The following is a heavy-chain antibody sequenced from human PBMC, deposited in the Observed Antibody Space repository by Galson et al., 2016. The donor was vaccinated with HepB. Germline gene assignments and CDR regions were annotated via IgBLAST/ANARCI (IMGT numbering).Heavy chain of an antibody. D-gene: IGHD1-26*01. CDR2: IYHSGTT. Sequence: ETLSLTCAVSGGSISSSNWWTWVRQPPGKGLEWIGEIYHSGTTHYNPSLESRVTISVDKSKNQFSLKLNSVTAADTAVYYCARNSGGSYLGWFDPWGQGILVTVSS. V-gene: IGHV4-4*02. CDR3: ARNSGGSYLGWFDP. J-gene: IGHJ5*02. CDR1: GGSISSSNW.